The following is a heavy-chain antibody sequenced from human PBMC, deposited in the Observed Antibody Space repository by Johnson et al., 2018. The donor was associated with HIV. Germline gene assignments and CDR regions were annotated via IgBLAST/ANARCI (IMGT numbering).Heavy chain of an antibody. J-gene: IGHJ3*02. V-gene: IGHV3-9*01. D-gene: IGHD6-19*01. CDR2: ISWNSDNI. Sequence: VQLVESGGGVVQPGRSLRLSCAPSGFTFDDYAMHWVRQAPGKGLEWVSGISWNSDNIAYADSVRGRFTIARDNAKNSLHLQMNSLRAEDTAFYYCAKARVRYSSDVDALDIWGQGKMVTVSS. CDR3: AKARVRYSSDVDALDI. CDR1: GFTFDDYA.